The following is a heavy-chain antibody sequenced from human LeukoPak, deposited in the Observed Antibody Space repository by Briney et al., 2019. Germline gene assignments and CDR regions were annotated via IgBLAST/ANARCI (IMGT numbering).Heavy chain of an antibody. CDR2: ICGSGIST. J-gene: IGHJ4*02. CDR3: AKNRDASCYSNFDN. V-gene: IGHV3-23*01. Sequence: GGSLRLSCAASGFTFSSNAMTWARQAPGKGLEWVSVICGSGISTYYADSVKGRFTISRDNSKNTLYLQMNSLRAEDTATYYCAKNRDASCYSNFDNWGQGTLVTVSS. D-gene: IGHD2-15*01. CDR1: GFTFSSNA.